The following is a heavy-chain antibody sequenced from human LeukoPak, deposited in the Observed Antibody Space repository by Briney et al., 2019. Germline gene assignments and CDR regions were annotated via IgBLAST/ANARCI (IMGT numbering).Heavy chain of an antibody. V-gene: IGHV3-74*01. J-gene: IGHJ4*02. CDR1: GFTFSSYW. CDR2: INSDGSST. D-gene: IGHD6-19*01. CDR3: AKDVYSSGYYIFDF. Sequence: PGGSLRLSCAASGFTFSSYWMHWVRQAPGKGLVWVSRINSDGSSTSYADSVKGRFTISRDNAKNTLYLQMSSLRAEDTAVYYCAKDVYSSGYYIFDFWGQGTLVTASS.